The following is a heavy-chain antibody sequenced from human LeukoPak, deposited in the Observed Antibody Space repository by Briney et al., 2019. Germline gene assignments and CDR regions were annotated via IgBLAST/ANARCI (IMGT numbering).Heavy chain of an antibody. D-gene: IGHD6-19*01. J-gene: IGHJ4*02. V-gene: IGHV1-2*06. CDR2: INPNSGGT. CDR1: GYTLTGYY. CDR3: AREAVAGDFDY. Sequence: ASVKVSCKASGYTLTGYYMHWVRQAPGQGLEWMGRINPNSGGTNYAQKFQGRVTMTRNTSISTAYMELSRLRSDDTAVYYCAREAVAGDFDYWGQGTLVTVSS.